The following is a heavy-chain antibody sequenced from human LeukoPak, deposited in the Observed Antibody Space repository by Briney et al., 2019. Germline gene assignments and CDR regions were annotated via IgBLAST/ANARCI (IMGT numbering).Heavy chain of an antibody. CDR2: IYHSGRT. V-gene: IGHV4-38-2*02. J-gene: IGHJ5*02. CDR1: GYSISSGYY. CDR3: ARQRDGWFDP. Sequence: SETLSLTCTVSGYSISSGYYWGWIRQPPGKGLEWIGSIYHSGRTFYNPSLKSRVTISVDTSKNQFSLKLSSVTAADTAVYYCARQRDGWFDPWGQGTLVTVSS.